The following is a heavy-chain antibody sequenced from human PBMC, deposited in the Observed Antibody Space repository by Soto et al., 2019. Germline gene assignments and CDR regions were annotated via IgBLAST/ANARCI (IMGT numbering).Heavy chain of an antibody. Sequence: SETLSLTCTVSGDPVTSGSFYWSWIRQPPGKGLEWIGYVYYTGNTNNNPSLKSRVSISIDTSKNQFSLKLRSVTAADTAVYYCARKDYDSRLDFWGQGTLVTVSS. CDR3: ARKDYDSRLDF. CDR2: VYYTGNT. D-gene: IGHD3-22*01. V-gene: IGHV4-61*01. J-gene: IGHJ4*02. CDR1: GDPVTSGSFY.